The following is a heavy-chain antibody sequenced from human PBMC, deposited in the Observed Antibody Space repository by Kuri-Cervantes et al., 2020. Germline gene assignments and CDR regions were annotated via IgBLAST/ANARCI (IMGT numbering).Heavy chain of an antibody. CDR1: GYTFTSYY. J-gene: IGHJ4*02. Sequence: ASVKVSCKASGYTFTSYYIHWVRQAPGQGLEWMGIINPSGGSTNYAQKFQGRVTMTRDTSTSTVYMELSSLRSEDTAVYYCARGPPRGCSGGSCPTVFDYWGQGTLVTVSS. CDR2: INPSGGST. D-gene: IGHD2-15*01. CDR3: ARGPPRGCSGGSCPTVFDY. V-gene: IGHV1-46*01.